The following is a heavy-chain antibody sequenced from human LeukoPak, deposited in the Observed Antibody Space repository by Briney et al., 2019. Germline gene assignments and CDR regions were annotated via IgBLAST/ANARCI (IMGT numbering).Heavy chain of an antibody. J-gene: IGHJ4*02. CDR3: ARRDDSSGYHKIFDY. CDR2: IYYGENT. Sequence: PSETLSLTRTLSGGSISSGPYYWGWIRQPPGKGLEWIGNIYYGENTYYNPSLKSRVTISIDTSKNQFYLKLSSLTAADTAVYYCARRDDSSGYHKIFDYWGPGALVTVSS. CDR1: GGSISSGPYY. D-gene: IGHD3-22*01. V-gene: IGHV4-39*01.